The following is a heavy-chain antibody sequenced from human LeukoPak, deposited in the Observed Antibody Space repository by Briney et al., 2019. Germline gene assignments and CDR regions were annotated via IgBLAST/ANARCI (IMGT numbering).Heavy chain of an antibody. CDR2: TYQRSKWYN. Sequence: SQTLSLTCAISGDSVSINSAAWNWIRQSPSRSLEWLGRTYQRSKWYNDYAVSVKSRITINPDISKNQFSLQLNSVTPEDTAVYYCARSPSPYSSGWYFDYWGQGTLVTVSP. D-gene: IGHD6-19*01. J-gene: IGHJ4*02. CDR3: ARSPSPYSSGWYFDY. CDR1: GDSVSINSAA. V-gene: IGHV6-1*01.